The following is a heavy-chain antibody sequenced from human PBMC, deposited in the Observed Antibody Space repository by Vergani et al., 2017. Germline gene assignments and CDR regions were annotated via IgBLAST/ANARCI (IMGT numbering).Heavy chain of an antibody. J-gene: IGHJ4*02. CDR3: TRLVEGYCSGGSCYADY. V-gene: IGHV3-73*01. CDR2: IRSKANSYAT. D-gene: IGHD2-15*01. CDR1: GFTFSGSA. Sequence: EVQLVESGGGLVKPGGSLRLSCAASGFTFSGSAMHWVRQASGKGLEWVGRIRSKANSYATAYAASVKGRFTISRDDSKNTAYLQMNSLKTEDTAVYYCTRLVEGYCSGGSCYADYWGQGTLVTVSS.